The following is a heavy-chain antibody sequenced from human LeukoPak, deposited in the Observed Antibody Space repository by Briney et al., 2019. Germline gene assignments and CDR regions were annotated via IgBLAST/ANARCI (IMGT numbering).Heavy chain of an antibody. V-gene: IGHV4-34*01. CDR2: INHGGST. D-gene: IGHD6-19*01. Sequence: SETLSLTCAVYGGSFSGYYWSWIRQPPGKGLEWIGEINHGGSTNYNPSLKSRVTISVDTSKNQFSLKLTSVTAADTAVYYCARGMAVAGRGNWFDPWGQATLVTVSS. CDR3: ARGMAVAGRGNWFDP. J-gene: IGHJ5*02. CDR1: GGSFSGYY.